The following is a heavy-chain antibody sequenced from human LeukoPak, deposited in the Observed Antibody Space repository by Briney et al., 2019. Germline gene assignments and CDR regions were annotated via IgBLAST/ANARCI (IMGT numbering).Heavy chain of an antibody. CDR3: AKDGGLWVSAHWGDS. CDR2: ITTSDGNT. D-gene: IGHD7-27*01. V-gene: IGHV3-23*01. CDR1: GFTFSSYT. J-gene: IGHJ4*02. Sequence: GGSLRLSCAASGFTFSSYTMSWVRQAPGKGPEWVSTITTSDGNTYYADSVEGRFTVSRDNSKNTLFLQMNSLRAEDTAVYYCAKDGGLWVSAHWGDSWGRGTLVTVSS.